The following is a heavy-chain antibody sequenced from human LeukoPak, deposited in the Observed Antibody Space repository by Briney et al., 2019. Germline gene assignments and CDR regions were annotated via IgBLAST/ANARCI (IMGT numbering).Heavy chain of an antibody. Sequence: GGSLRLSCAASGFTFSSYSMHWVRQAPGKGLVWVSRINTDGITSYADSVKGRFTISRDNAKNTVYLQMNSLRAEDTAIYYCARSMVADYWGQGTLVTVSS. CDR2: INTDGIT. CDR3: ARSMVADY. V-gene: IGHV3-74*01. CDR1: GFTFSSYS. D-gene: IGHD3-10*01. J-gene: IGHJ4*02.